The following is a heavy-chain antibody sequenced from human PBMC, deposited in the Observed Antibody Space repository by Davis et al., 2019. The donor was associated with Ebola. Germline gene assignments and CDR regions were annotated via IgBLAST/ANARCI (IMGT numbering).Heavy chain of an antibody. CDR1: GYTFTSYY. J-gene: IGHJ3*02. CDR3: AREWTIFGVVGDAFDI. Sequence: ALVKVSCKASGYTFTSYYMHWVRQAPGQGLEWMGIINPSGGSTSYAQKFQGRVTITADKSTSTAYMELSSLRSEDTAVYYCAREWTIFGVVGDAFDIWGQGTMVTVSS. CDR2: INPSGGST. D-gene: IGHD3-3*01. V-gene: IGHV1-46*01.